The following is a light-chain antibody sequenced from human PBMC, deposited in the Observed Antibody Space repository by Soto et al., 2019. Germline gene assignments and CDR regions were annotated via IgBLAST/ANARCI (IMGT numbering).Light chain of an antibody. CDR3: CSYAGGGTYYV. CDR1: NSDVGSSDV. V-gene: IGLV2-23*01. J-gene: IGLJ1*01. CDR2: EGS. Sequence: QSALTQPASVSGSPGQSITISCTGTNSDVGSSDVVSWFQQHPGKAPKLIIYEGSKRPSGVSNRFSGSKSGNTASLTISWLQAEDEADYYCCSYAGGGTYYVFGTGTKLTVL.